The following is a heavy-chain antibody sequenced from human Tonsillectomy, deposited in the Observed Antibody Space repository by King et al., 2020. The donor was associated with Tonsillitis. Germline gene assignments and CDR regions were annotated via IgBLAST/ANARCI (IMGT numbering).Heavy chain of an antibody. V-gene: IGHV4-34*01. Sequence: VQLHQWGAGLLKPSETLSLTCAVYGGSFSGYYWSWIRQPPGKGLEWIGEINHSGSTNYNPSLKSRVTISVDTSKNQFSLKLSSVTAADTAVYYCARGRGSVGVVIIGRNWFDPWGQGTLVTVSS. CDR3: ARGRGSVGVVIIGRNWFDP. D-gene: IGHD3-3*01. CDR2: INHSGST. CDR1: GGSFSGYY. J-gene: IGHJ5*02.